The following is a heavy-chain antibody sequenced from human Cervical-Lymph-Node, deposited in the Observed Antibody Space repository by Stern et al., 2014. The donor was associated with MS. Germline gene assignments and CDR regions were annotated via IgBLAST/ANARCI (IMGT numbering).Heavy chain of an antibody. V-gene: IGHV3-30-3*01. CDR1: GFIFNTYV. J-gene: IGHJ3*02. D-gene: IGHD3-22*01. Sequence: VQLEESGGGVVQPGKSLRLSCAASGFIFNTYVMHWVRQAPGKGLEWVAVISDDGSNDYADSVKGRFTISRDKSKNTLYLQMISLRVEDTAVYYCAREGGYYDTTGYDAFDIWGRGTLVTVSS. CDR3: AREGGYYDTTGYDAFDI. CDR2: ISDDGSN.